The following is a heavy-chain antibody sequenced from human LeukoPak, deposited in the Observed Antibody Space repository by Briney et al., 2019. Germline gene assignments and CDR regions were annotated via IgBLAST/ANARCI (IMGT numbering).Heavy chain of an antibody. V-gene: IGHV4-34*01. J-gene: IGHJ2*01. CDR2: INHSGST. CDR1: GGSFSGYY. D-gene: IGHD4-17*01. CDR3: ASRDLTVTLGYFDL. Sequence: SETLSLTCAVYGGSFSGYYWSWIRQPPGKGLEWIGEINHSGSTNYNPSLKSRVTISVDTSKNQFSLKLSSVTAADTAVYYCASRDLTVTLGYFDLWGRGALVTVSS.